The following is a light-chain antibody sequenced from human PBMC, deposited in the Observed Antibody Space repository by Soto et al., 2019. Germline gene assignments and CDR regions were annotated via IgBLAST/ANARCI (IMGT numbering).Light chain of an antibody. J-gene: IGLJ2*01. Sequence: QSALTQPASVSGSLGQSITISYTGSSSDVGTYYFVSWYQQHPGKVPKLMIYEGTKRPSGVSDRFSGSKSGNTASMTISGLQAEDEANYYCQSYDRGLSASVLGGGTKLTVL. V-gene: IGLV2-23*01. CDR2: EGT. CDR3: QSYDRGLSASV. CDR1: SSDVGTYYF.